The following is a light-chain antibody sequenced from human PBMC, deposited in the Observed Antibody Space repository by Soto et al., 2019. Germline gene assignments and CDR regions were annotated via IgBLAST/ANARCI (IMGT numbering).Light chain of an antibody. CDR1: SSDVGGYNY. CDR3: CSYVGRNTYV. J-gene: IGLJ1*01. V-gene: IGLV2-11*01. CDR2: DVS. Sequence: QSVLTQPRSASGSPGQSITISCTGTSSDVGGYNYVSWYQRHPAKAPKLIIFDVSKRPSGVPNRFSGSKSGNTASLTISGLRAEDEADYYCCSYVGRNTYVFGTGTKVTVL.